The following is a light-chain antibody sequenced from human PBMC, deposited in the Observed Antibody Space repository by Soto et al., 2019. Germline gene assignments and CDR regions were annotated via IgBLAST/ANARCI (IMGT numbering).Light chain of an antibody. CDR2: GAS. J-gene: IGKJ1*01. CDR1: QSVSSSF. Sequence: EIVLTQSPGTLSLSPGERATLSCRASQSVSSSFLAWYQQKPGQAPRLLIYGASSRATGIPDRFSGSVSGTDFTLTISRLEPEDFAVYYCQQYDNSPWTFGQGTKVEIK. CDR3: QQYDNSPWT. V-gene: IGKV3-20*01.